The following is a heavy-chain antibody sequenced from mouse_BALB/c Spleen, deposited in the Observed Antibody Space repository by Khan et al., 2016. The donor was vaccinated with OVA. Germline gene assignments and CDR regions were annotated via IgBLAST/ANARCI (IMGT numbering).Heavy chain of an antibody. CDR3: ARGAYYRYDGYFDV. D-gene: IGHD2-14*01. Sequence: IQLVQSGPELVKPGASVKISCKTSGYTFTEYTMHWVKQSHGKSLEWIGGIIPNNGGTNYNQKFEGKATLTVDKSSSTAYMELRSLTSEDSAVYCCARGAYYRYDGYFDVWGAGTTVTVSS. V-gene: IGHV1-18*01. CDR1: GYTFTEYT. CDR2: IIPNNGGT. J-gene: IGHJ1*01.